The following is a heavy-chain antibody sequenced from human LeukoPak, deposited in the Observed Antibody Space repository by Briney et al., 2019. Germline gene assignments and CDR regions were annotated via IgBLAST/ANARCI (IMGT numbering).Heavy chain of an antibody. J-gene: IGHJ4*02. CDR1: GGSISSYY. D-gene: IGHD5-12*01. V-gene: IGHV4-59*01. CDR3: ARGSGYRDY. Sequence: PSETLSLTCTVSGGSISSYYWSWIRQPPGKGLEWIGEINHSGSTNYNPSLKSRVTISVDTSKNQFSLKLSSVTAADTAVYYCARGSGYRDYWGQGTLVTVSS. CDR2: INHSGST.